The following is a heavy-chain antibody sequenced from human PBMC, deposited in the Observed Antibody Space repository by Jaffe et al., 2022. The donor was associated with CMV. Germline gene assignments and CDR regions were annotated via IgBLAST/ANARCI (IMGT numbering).Heavy chain of an antibody. CDR3: TRGYNYGLDY. CDR2: SKGDGSSA. Sequence: DVQLVESGGGLVQPGGSLRLSCAASGFTSSDFWMHWVRQVPGKGLVWVSRSKGDGSSATYADSVKGRFTISGDNAKNTLYLQMNSLRVEDTAVYYCTRGYNYGLDYWGQGTLVTVSS. J-gene: IGHJ4*02. V-gene: IGHV3-74*03. CDR1: GFTSSDFW. D-gene: IGHD5-18*01.